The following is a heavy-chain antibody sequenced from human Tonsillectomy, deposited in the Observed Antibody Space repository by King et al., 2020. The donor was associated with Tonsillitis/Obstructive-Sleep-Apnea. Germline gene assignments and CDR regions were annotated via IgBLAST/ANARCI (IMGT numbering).Heavy chain of an antibody. D-gene: IGHD4-17*01. CDR3: ALSTVTTAWFDY. V-gene: IGHV3-53*01. J-gene: IGHJ4*02. Sequence: VQLVESGGGLIQPGGSLRLSCAASGFTVSSNYMSWVRQAPGKGLEWVSVIYSGGSTYYADSVKGRFTISRDNSKNTLYLQMNSLRAEDAAVYYCALSTVTTAWFDYWGQGTLVTVSS. CDR2: IYSGGST. CDR1: GFTVSSNY.